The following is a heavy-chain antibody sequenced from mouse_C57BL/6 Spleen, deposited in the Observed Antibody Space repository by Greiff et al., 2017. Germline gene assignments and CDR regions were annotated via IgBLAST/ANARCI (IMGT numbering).Heavy chain of an antibody. D-gene: IGHD3-2*02. CDR2: IYPGDGDT. J-gene: IGHJ2*01. Sequence: VQLQQSGAELVKPGASVKISCKASGYAFSSYWMNWVKQRPGKGLEWIGQIYPGDGDTNYNGKFKGKATLTADKSSSTAYMQLSSLTSEDSAVYFCARGGSGYDFDYWGQGTTLTVSS. V-gene: IGHV1-80*01. CDR3: ARGGSGYDFDY. CDR1: GYAFSSYW.